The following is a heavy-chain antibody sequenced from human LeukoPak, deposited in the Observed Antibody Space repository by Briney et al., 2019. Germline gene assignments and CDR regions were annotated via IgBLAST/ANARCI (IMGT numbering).Heavy chain of an antibody. D-gene: IGHD3-10*01. V-gene: IGHV4-61*02. Sequence: SETLSLTCTVSGDSIGSGDYYWSWIRQPAGKGLEWIGRISSSGSTNYNPSLKSRVTISVDTSKNQFSLKLSSVTAADTAVYYCARRDLWFGEIHWGQGTLVTVSS. CDR1: GDSIGSGDYY. CDR2: ISSSGST. J-gene: IGHJ4*02. CDR3: ARRDLWFGEIH.